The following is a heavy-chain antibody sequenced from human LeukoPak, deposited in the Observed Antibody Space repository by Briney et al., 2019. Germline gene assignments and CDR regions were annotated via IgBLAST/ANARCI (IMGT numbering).Heavy chain of an antibody. V-gene: IGHV1-69*13. J-gene: IGHJ5*02. Sequence: ASVRVSCKASGGTFSSYAISWVRQAPGQGPEWMGGIIPIFGTANYAQKFQGRVTITADESTSTAYMELSSLRSEDTAVYYCARVYNWDDYWFDPWGQGTLVTVSS. CDR3: ARVYNWDDYWFDP. CDR1: GGTFSSYA. D-gene: IGHD1-20*01. CDR2: IIPIFGTA.